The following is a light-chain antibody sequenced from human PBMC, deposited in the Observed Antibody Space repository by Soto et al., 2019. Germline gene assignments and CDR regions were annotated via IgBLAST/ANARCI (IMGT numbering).Light chain of an antibody. CDR1: QSVSSSY. V-gene: IGKV3-20*01. Sequence: EIVLTQSPGTLSLSPGERATLSCRASQSVSSSYLAWYQQKPGQAPRLLIYGASSRATGITDRFSGSGSGTDFTLTISRLEPEDYAVYYCQQYGRSPSFTFGPGTKVDIK. CDR3: QQYGRSPSFT. J-gene: IGKJ3*01. CDR2: GAS.